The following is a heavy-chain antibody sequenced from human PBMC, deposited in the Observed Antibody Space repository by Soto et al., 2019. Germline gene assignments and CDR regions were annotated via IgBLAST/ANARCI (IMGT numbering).Heavy chain of an antibody. Sequence: GGSLRLSCAASGFTFSSYGMHWVRQAPCKGLEWVAVIWYDGSNKYYADSVKGRFTISRDNSKNTLYLQMNSLRAEDTAVYYCARDPTADDSSGPFDYWGQGTLVTVSS. CDR2: IWYDGSNK. D-gene: IGHD3-22*01. V-gene: IGHV3-33*01. CDR3: ARDPTADDSSGPFDY. J-gene: IGHJ4*02. CDR1: GFTFSSYG.